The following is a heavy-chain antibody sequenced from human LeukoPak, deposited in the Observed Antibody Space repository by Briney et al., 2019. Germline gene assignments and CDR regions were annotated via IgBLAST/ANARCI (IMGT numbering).Heavy chain of an antibody. V-gene: IGHV3-7*01. CDR1: GFTFSSYW. J-gene: IGHJ4*02. D-gene: IGHD5-12*01. CDR2: IKQDGSDK. Sequence: GGSLRLSCAASGFTFSSYWMSWVRQAPGRGLEWVANIKQDGSDKYYVDSVKGRFTISRDNAENSLYLQMNSLRTEDTAVYYCARILGYGGYDSPFDYWGQGTLVTVSS. CDR3: ARILGYGGYDSPFDY.